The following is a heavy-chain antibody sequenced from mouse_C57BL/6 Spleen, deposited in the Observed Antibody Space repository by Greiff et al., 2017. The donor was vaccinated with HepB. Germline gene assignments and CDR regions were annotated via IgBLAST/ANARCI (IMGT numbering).Heavy chain of an antibody. CDR1: GYTFTSYG. V-gene: IGHV1-81*01. J-gene: IGHJ3*01. Sequence: LVESGAELARPGASVKLSCKASGYTFTSYGISWVKQRTGQGLEWIGEIYPRSGNTYYNEKFKGKATLTADKSSSTAYMELRSLTSEDSAVYFCAHTYYYGSSPAWFAYWGQGTLVTVSA. CDR2: IYPRSGNT. D-gene: IGHD1-1*01. CDR3: AHTYYYGSSPAWFAY.